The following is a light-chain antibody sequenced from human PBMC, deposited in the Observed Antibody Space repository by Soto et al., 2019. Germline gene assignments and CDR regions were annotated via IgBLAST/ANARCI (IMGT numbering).Light chain of an antibody. V-gene: IGKV3-20*01. CDR3: QQYGSSLIT. CDR2: GAS. CDR1: QSVTSNS. Sequence: EIVLTQSPGTLCLSPGERATLSCRASQSVTSNSLAWYHQKFGQPPRLLIYGASSRATGIPDRFSGSGSGTDFTLTISRLEPEDFAVYYCQQYGSSLITFGQGTRLEIK. J-gene: IGKJ5*01.